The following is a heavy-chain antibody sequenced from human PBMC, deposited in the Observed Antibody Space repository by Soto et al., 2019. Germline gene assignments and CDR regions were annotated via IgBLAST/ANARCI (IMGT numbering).Heavy chain of an antibody. V-gene: IGHV5-51*01. Sequence: ESLKISCKASGYSFSSHGIGWVRQMPGKGLEWMGIIYPGDSDTRYSPSFQGQVTISADKSISTAYLQWSSLKASDTAMYYCARRRGYSGYDFWFDPWGQGTLVTVSS. CDR3: ARRRGYSGYDFWFDP. CDR2: IYPGDSDT. D-gene: IGHD5-12*01. J-gene: IGHJ5*02. CDR1: GYSFSSHG.